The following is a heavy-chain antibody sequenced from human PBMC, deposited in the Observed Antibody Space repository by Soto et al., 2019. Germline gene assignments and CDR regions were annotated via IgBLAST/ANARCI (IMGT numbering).Heavy chain of an antibody. Sequence: EVQLVESGGGLVQPGGSLRLSCAASGFTFSRYWMSWVRQAPGKGLEWVANIKEDGSQKWYVDSVKGRFTISRDNAKNSLYLQMNSLRVEDTAVYYWARGDYYDVSGPFSDAFDIWGQGTMVTVSS. CDR2: IKEDGSQK. D-gene: IGHD3-22*01. CDR3: ARGDYYDVSGPFSDAFDI. CDR1: GFTFSRYW. V-gene: IGHV3-7*04. J-gene: IGHJ3*02.